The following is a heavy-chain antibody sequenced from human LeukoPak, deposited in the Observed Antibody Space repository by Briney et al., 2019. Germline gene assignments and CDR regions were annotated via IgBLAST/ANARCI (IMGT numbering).Heavy chain of an antibody. J-gene: IGHJ4*02. V-gene: IGHV4-39*01. D-gene: IGHD1-26*01. Sequence: SETLSLTCTVSGGSISSGTYYWGWVRQPPGKGLEWIGSIYYSGSTSYNPSLKSRVTISVDTPKNQFSLKLDSVTAADTAVYYCARNASDSGTSYFDYWGQGTLVTVSS. CDR2: IYYSGST. CDR3: ARNASDSGTSYFDY. CDR1: GGSISSGTYY.